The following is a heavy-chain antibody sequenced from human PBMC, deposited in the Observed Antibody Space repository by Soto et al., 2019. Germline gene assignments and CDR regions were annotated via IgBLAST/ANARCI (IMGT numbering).Heavy chain of an antibody. V-gene: IGHV3-21*01. CDR3: ARDPPSSSWYMDY. CDR2: ISSSSSYI. CDR1: GFTFSSYS. Sequence: PGGSLRLSCAPSGFTFSSYSMNWVRQAPGKGLEWVSSISSSSSYIYYADSVKGRFTISRDNAKNSLYLQMNSLRAEDTAVYYCARDPPSSSWYMDYWGQGTLVTVS. D-gene: IGHD6-13*01. J-gene: IGHJ4*02.